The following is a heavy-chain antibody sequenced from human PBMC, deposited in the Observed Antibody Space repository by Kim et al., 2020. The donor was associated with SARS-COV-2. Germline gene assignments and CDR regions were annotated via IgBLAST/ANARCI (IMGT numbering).Heavy chain of an antibody. V-gene: IGHV5-10-1*01. CDR3: ARRQKQPMDGSNDY. CDR1: GYSFTYYW. CDR2: IDPTDSYT. Sequence: ESLKISCQGSGYSFTYYWISWVRQMPGKGLEWMGRIDPTDSYTNYSPTFKGHVTISADKSISTVYLQWSSLKASDTAFYYCARRQKQPMDGSNDYWGQGTLVTVSS. J-gene: IGHJ4*02.